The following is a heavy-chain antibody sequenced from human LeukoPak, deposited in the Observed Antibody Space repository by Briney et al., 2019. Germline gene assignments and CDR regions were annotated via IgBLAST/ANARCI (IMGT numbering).Heavy chain of an antibody. CDR3: ARGDTMIVVDAFDI. J-gene: IGHJ3*02. V-gene: IGHV1-8*01. CDR1: GYTFTSYD. D-gene: IGHD3-22*01. CDR2: MNPNSGNT. Sequence: GASVKVSCKASGYTFTSYDINWARQATGQGLEWMGWMNPNSGNTGYAQKFQGRVTMTRNTSISTAYMELGSLRSEDTAVYYCARGDTMIVVDAFDIWGQGTMVTVSS.